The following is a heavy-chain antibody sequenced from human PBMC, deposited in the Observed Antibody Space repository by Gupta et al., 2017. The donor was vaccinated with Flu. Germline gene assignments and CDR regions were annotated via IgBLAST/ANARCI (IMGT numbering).Heavy chain of an antibody. D-gene: IGHD5-12*01. CDR3: ARREGYSGAYFSHS. CDR1: GTTYY. J-gene: IGHJ4*02. V-gene: IGHV4-39*01. CDR2: VYYTGSA. Sequence: GTTYYWDWIRQPPGKGLEFIGTVYYTGSAFYTPSLKSRVSISVDTSKNQFSLMVYSVTAADTAVYYCARREGYSGAYFSHSWGQGALVTVSA.